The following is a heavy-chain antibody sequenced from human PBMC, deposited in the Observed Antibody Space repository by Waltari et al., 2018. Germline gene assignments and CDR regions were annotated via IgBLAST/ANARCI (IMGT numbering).Heavy chain of an antibody. CDR3: ARGTTYFGY. CDR2: IYTSGST. V-gene: IGHV4-61*02. Sequence: QVQLQQWGAGLLKPSETLSLTCTVSGGSISSGSYYWSWIRQPAGKGLEWIGYIYTSGSTNYNPSLKSRVTISVDTSKNQFSLKLSSVTAADTAVYYCARGTTYFGYWGQGTLVTVSS. J-gene: IGHJ4*02. D-gene: IGHD4-17*01. CDR1: GGSISSGSYY.